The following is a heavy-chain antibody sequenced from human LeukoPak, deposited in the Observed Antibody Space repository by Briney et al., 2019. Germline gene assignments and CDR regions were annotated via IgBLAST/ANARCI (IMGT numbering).Heavy chain of an antibody. D-gene: IGHD5-12*01. CDR1: GGSFSGYY. Sequence: SETLSLTCAVYGGSFSGYYWSWIRQPPGKGLEWIGEINHSGSTNYNPSLKSRVTISVDTSENQFSLKLSSVTAANTAVYYCARVGDIVATITLYYYYGMDVWGQGTTVTVSS. V-gene: IGHV4-34*01. CDR2: INHSGST. CDR3: ARVGDIVATITLYYYYGMDV. J-gene: IGHJ6*02.